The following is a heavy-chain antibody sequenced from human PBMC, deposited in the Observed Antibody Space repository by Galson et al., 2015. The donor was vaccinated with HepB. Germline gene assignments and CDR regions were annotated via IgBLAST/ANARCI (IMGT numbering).Heavy chain of an antibody. CDR3: ARDRSITILGFDP. CDR2: ISAYNGNT. J-gene: IGHJ5*02. Sequence: SVKVACKASGYTFTNYGISWVRQAPGQGLEWMGWISAYNGNTNYAQKLQGRVTMTTDTSTSTAYMELRSLRSDDTAVYYCARDRSITILGFDPWGQGTLVTVSS. D-gene: IGHD3-3*01. V-gene: IGHV1-18*01. CDR1: GYTFTNYG.